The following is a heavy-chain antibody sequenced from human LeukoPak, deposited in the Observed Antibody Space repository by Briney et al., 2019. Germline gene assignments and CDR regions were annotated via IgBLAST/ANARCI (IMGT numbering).Heavy chain of an antibody. V-gene: IGHV3-48*03. CDR1: GFTFSSYE. Sequence: SGGSLRLSCAGSGFTFSSYEMNWVRQAPGKGLEWVSYISSSGRAIYYADSVKGRFTVSGDNAKNSLYLQMNSLRAEDTAVYYCARCPRWAHFDYWGQGTLVTVSS. CDR2: ISSSGRAI. J-gene: IGHJ4*02. CDR3: ARCPRWAHFDY. D-gene: IGHD4-23*01.